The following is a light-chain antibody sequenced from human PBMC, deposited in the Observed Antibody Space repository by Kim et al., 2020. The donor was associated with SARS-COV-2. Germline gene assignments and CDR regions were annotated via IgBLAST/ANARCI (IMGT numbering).Light chain of an antibody. CDR3: QQYGSSPPYT. CDR2: GAS. Sequence: SPGERATLTCRASQSVISSYLVWYQQKPGQAPRLLIDGASSRATGIPDRFSGSGSGTDFTLTISRLEPEDFAVYYCQQYGSSPPYTFGQGTKLEI. V-gene: IGKV3-20*01. CDR1: QSVISSY. J-gene: IGKJ2*01.